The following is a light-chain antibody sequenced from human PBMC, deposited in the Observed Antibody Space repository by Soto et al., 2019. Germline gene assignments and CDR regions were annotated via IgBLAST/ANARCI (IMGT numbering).Light chain of an antibody. Sequence: VIWMAQSPSLLSASTGDRVTISCRMSQGISSYLAWYQQKPGKAPKLLIYKASTLKSGVPSRFSGSGSGTEFTLTISSLQPDDFATYYCQYYNSYSEAFGQGTKVDIK. J-gene: IGKJ1*01. V-gene: IGKV1D-8*03. CDR1: QGISSY. CDR3: QYYNSYSEA. CDR2: KAS.